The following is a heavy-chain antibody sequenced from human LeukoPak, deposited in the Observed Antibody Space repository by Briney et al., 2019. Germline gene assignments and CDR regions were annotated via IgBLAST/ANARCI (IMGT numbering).Heavy chain of an antibody. CDR3: ARDRRRIYYYYGMDV. CDR2: ISAYNGNT. Sequence: VASVTVSCKASGYTFTSYGISWVRQAPGQGLEWMGWISAYNGNTNYAQKLQGRVTMTTDTSTSTAYMELRSLRSDDTAVYYCARDRRRIYYYYGMDVWGQGTTVTVSS. V-gene: IGHV1-18*01. J-gene: IGHJ6*02. CDR1: GYTFTSYG.